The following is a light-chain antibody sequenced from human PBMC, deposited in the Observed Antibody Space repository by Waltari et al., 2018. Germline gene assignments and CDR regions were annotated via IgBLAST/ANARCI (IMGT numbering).Light chain of an antibody. Sequence: HSALTQPASVSGSPGQSITISCTGTRSDVGCYNYVSWYQQHPGKAPQLMIFDVSYRPSGISNRFSGSKSGNTASLTISGLQAEDEADYYCSSYISSDTLELFGGGTSLTVL. CDR2: DVS. CDR1: RSDVGCYNY. V-gene: IGLV2-14*03. J-gene: IGLJ2*01. CDR3: SSYISSDTLEL.